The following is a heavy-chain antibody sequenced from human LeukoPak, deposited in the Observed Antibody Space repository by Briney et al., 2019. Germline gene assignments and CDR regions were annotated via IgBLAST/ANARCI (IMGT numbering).Heavy chain of an antibody. CDR3: AKDKTSRFLEWLPVGVHWFDP. V-gene: IGHV3-23*01. D-gene: IGHD3-3*01. CDR1: GFTFSSYA. J-gene: IGHJ5*02. Sequence: GSLRLSCAASGFTFSSYAMSWVRQAPGKGLEWVSAISGSGGSTYYADSVKGRFTISRDNSKNTLYLQMNSLRAEDTAVYYCAKDKTSRFLEWLPVGVHWFDPWGQGTLVTVSS. CDR2: ISGSGGST.